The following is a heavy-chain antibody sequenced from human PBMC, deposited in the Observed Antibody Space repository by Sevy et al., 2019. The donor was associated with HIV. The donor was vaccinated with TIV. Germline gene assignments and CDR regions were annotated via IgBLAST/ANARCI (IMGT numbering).Heavy chain of an antibody. CDR3: ARGGSNYGYEALDI. V-gene: IGHV3-21*06. D-gene: IGHD4-17*01. CDR1: GFTFSTYT. Sequence: GGSLRLSCAPSGFTFSTYTINWVRQAPGKGLEWVSSITVSSSYINYADSMKGRITISRDDVKNSLFLQMNSLRAEDTAVYYCARGGSNYGYEALDIWDQGTMVTVSS. CDR2: ITVSSSYI. J-gene: IGHJ3*02.